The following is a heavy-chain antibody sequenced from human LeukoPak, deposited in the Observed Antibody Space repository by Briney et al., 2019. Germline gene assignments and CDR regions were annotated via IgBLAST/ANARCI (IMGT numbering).Heavy chain of an antibody. V-gene: IGHV3-23*01. CDR1: GFTFSVYS. Sequence: PGGSLRLSCAASGFTFSVYSMNWVRQAPGKGLEWVSTISDSGGSTYYADSVKGRFTISRDNSKSTLYLQMNSLRAEDTAVYYCGRYYVMDVWGQGTSVTVSS. CDR2: ISDSGGST. CDR3: GRYYVMDV. J-gene: IGHJ6*02.